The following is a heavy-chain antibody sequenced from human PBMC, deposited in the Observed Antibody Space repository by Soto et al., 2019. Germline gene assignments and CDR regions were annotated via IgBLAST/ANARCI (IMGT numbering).Heavy chain of an antibody. CDR1: GGSISSGGYY. D-gene: IGHD6-6*01. Sequence: PSETLSLTCTVSGGSISSGGYYWSWIRQHPGKGLEWIGYIYYSGSTYYNTSLKSRVTISVDTSKNQFSLKLSSVTAADTAVYYCARDKYSSSWYYGMDVWGQGTTVTVSS. V-gene: IGHV4-31*03. CDR2: IYYSGST. CDR3: ARDKYSSSWYYGMDV. J-gene: IGHJ6*02.